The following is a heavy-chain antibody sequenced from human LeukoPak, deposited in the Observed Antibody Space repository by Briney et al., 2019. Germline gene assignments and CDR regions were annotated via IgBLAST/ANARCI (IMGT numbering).Heavy chain of an antibody. J-gene: IGHJ6*02. D-gene: IGHD2-15*01. CDR2: IYPGDSDT. CDR1: GYRFTNYW. CDR3: ARQACSGGNCYSSGMDV. Sequence: GQSLKISCKRSGYRFTNYWIGWVPLMPGKCLEWLGFIYPGDSDTRYSPSFQGQVTISADKSISTAYLQWSSLKASDTAMYYCARQACSGGNCYSSGMDVWGQGTTVTVSS. V-gene: IGHV5-51*01.